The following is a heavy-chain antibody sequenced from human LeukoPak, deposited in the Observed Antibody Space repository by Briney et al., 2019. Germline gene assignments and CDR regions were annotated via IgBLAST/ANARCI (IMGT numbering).Heavy chain of an antibody. Sequence: GGSLRLSCTASGFIFGDYAMSWVRQAPGKGLEWVGFIRSKAYGGTTEYAASVKGRFTISRDDSKSIAYLQMNSLKTEDTAVYYCTGTTVTTVDYFDYWGQGTLVTVSS. CDR3: TGTTVTTVDYFDY. CDR1: GFIFGDYA. J-gene: IGHJ4*02. CDR2: IRSKAYGGTT. V-gene: IGHV3-49*04. D-gene: IGHD4-17*01.